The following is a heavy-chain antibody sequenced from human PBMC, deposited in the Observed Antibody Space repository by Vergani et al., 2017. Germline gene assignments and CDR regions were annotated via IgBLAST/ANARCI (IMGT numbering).Heavy chain of an antibody. V-gene: IGHV4-39*01. D-gene: IGHD3-10*01. CDR2: MDYSGST. Sequence: QVQLQESGPGLVKPSETLSLTCTVSGDSVISTDYHWGWIRQPPGKGLEWIGSMDYSGSTSYNPSLESRISISFETPKNQFSLKLSSVTAADTAVYYCARTTYGSGSYYGVAWGQGTLVTVSS. CDR1: GDSVISTDYH. J-gene: IGHJ5*02. CDR3: ARTTYGSGSYYGVA.